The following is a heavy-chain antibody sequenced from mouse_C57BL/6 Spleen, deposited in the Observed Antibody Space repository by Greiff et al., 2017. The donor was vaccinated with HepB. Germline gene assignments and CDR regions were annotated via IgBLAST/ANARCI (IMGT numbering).Heavy chain of an antibody. CDR2: IDPSDSET. CDR1: GYTFTSYW. Sequence: QVQLQQPGAELVRPGSSVKLSCKASGYTFTSYWMHWVKQRPIQGLEWIGNIDPSDSETHYNQKFKDKATLTVDKSSSTAYMQLSSLTSEDSAVYYCARYSNYVDWYFDVWGTGTTVTVSS. CDR3: ARYSNYVDWYFDV. D-gene: IGHD2-5*01. J-gene: IGHJ1*03. V-gene: IGHV1-52*01.